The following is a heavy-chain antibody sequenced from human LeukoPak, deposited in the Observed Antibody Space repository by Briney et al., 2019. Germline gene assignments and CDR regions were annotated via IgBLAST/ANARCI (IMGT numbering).Heavy chain of an antibody. D-gene: IGHD4-23*01. CDR1: AFSVRYAR. Sequence: PGGSLRLSCAASAFSVRYARMNCVRQAPGKGLEWIGRFTSKSDGGTTDYTAPVKGRFTISSDDSRNTLYLQMNSLKTEDTAVYYCTGNTFDYWGQGTLVTVSS. V-gene: IGHV3-15*01. CDR3: TGNTFDY. J-gene: IGHJ4*02. CDR2: FTSKSDGGTT.